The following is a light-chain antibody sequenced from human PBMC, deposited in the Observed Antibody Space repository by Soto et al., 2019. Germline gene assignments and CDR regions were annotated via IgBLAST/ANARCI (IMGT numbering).Light chain of an antibody. J-gene: IGLJ3*02. CDR3: AAWDDSLNGRV. V-gene: IGLV1-44*01. CDR2: SNN. CDR1: SSNIGSNT. Sequence: QSVLTQPPSASGTPGQRVTISCSGSSSNIGSNTVNWYQQLPGTAPKLLIYSNNQRPSGVPDRFSGSKYGTSASLAISGLQSEDEADYYCAAWDDSLNGRVFGGGTKLPS.